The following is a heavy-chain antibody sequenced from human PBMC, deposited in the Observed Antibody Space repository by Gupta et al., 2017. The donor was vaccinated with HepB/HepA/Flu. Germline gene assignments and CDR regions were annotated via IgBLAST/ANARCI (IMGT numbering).Heavy chain of an antibody. V-gene: IGHV3-48*03. J-gene: IGHJ6*02. CDR1: GFTLTAYD. D-gene: IGHD1-14*01. Sequence: EEQVVESGGGLVQHGGSIRLACTTSGFTLTAYDMNWVRQAPGKGLEWVSQISPSGGAASYADSVEGRFTISRDNAQNSLFLQMNSLTVEDTAIYYCVCGNHYYGLDVWGQGTTVTVSS. CDR3: VCGNHYYGLDV. CDR2: ISPSGGAA.